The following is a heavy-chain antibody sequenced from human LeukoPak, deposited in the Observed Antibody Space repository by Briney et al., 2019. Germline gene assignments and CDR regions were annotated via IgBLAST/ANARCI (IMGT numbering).Heavy chain of an antibody. CDR1: GFTFSSYA. CDR3: ASPKRPYYDSSGYYYLFDY. Sequence: GRSLRLPCAASGFTFSSYAMHWVRQAPGKGLEWVAVISYDGSNKYYADSVKGRFTISRDNSKNTLYLQMNSLRAEDTAVYYCASPKRPYYDSSGYYYLFDYWGQGTLVTVSS. D-gene: IGHD3-22*01. CDR2: ISYDGSNK. V-gene: IGHV3-30-3*01. J-gene: IGHJ4*02.